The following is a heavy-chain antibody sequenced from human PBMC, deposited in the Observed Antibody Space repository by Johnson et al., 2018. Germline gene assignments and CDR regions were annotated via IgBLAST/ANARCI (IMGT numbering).Heavy chain of an antibody. CDR2: ISSSSSYI. V-gene: IGHV3-21*01. J-gene: IGHJ1*01. CDR3: AGDFGYFQH. CDR1: GFTFSSYS. D-gene: IGHD3-10*01. Sequence: VQLVESGGGLVKPGGSLRLSCAASGFTFSSYSMNWVRQAPGKGLEWVSSISSSSSYIYYADPVKGRFTISRDNAKNSLYLQMKSLRAEDTAVYYCAGDFGYFQHWGQGTLVTVSS.